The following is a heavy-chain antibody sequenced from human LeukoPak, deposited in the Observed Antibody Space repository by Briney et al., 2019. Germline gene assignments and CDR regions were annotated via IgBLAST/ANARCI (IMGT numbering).Heavy chain of an antibody. CDR2: INPNSGGT. CDR3: ASSYFGVVITPLDAFDI. CDR1: GYTFTSYA. J-gene: IGHJ3*02. V-gene: IGHV1-2*02. D-gene: IGHD3-3*01. Sequence: ASVKVSCKASGYTFTSYAMNWVRQAPGQGLEWMGWINPNSGGTNYAQKFQGRVTMTRDTSISTAYMELSRLRSDDTAVYYCASSYFGVVITPLDAFDIWGQGTMVTVSS.